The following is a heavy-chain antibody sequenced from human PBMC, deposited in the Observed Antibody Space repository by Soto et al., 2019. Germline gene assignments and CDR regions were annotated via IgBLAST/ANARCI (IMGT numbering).Heavy chain of an antibody. V-gene: IGHV3-30*18. CDR3: AKDRAYYDFWSGPLFDY. CDR1: GFTFSSYG. Sequence: PGGSLRLSCAASGFTFSSYGMHWVRQAPGKGLEWVAVISYDGSNKYYADSVKGRFTISRDNSKNTLYLQMNSLRAEDTAVYYCAKDRAYYDFWSGPLFDYWGQGTLVTVSS. J-gene: IGHJ4*02. D-gene: IGHD3-3*01. CDR2: ISYDGSNK.